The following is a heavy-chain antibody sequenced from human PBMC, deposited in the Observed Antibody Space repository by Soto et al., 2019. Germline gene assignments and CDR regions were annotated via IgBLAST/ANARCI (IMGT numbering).Heavy chain of an antibody. J-gene: IGHJ4*02. CDR3: AKEKDYEYVWGNYRYTSDY. Sequence: EVQVLQSGGGLVQPGESLRLYCEASGFTFSSYAMSWVRQAPGKGLEWVSGISGRGSTNYADSVKGRFAISRDNSKNILYLQMNSLRAEDTAVYYCAKEKDYEYVWGNYRYTSDYWGQGTLVTVSS. CDR2: ISGRGST. D-gene: IGHD3-16*02. V-gene: IGHV3-23*01. CDR1: GFTFSSYA.